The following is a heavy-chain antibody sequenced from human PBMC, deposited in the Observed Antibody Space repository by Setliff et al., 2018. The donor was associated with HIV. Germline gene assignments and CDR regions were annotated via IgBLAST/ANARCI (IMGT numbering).Heavy chain of an antibody. CDR1: GYTFTSYG. CDR3: ARERWSRYCSSSSCYRDLDY. CDR2: ISAYNGNT. J-gene: IGHJ4*02. Sequence: GASVKVSCKASGYTFTSYGISWVRQAPGQGIEWMGWISAYNGNTNYAQNLQGRVTMTIDTSTSTAYMELRSLRSDDTAVYYCARERWSRYCSSSSCYRDLDYWGQGTLVTSPQ. V-gene: IGHV1-18*01. D-gene: IGHD2-2*01.